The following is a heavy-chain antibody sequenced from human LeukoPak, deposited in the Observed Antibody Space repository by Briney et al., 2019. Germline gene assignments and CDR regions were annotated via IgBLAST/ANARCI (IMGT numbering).Heavy chain of an antibody. D-gene: IGHD2-2*01. Sequence: GASVTVSFKSSGYTFTGYYIHWVRQPPGQGLEWMGWINPNSGGTNYAQKFQGRVTMTRDTSISTAYMELSRLTSDDTAVYYCARDISGSCSSTSCYVVRGFEYWGQGTLVSVSS. CDR2: INPNSGGT. CDR1: GYTFTGYY. CDR3: ARDISGSCSSTSCYVVRGFEY. J-gene: IGHJ4*02. V-gene: IGHV1-2*02.